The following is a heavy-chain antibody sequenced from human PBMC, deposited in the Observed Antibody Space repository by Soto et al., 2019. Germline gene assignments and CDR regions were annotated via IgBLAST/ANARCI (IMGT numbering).Heavy chain of an antibody. CDR1: GFTFSSYA. J-gene: IGHJ4*02. V-gene: IGHV3-23*01. D-gene: IGHD6-13*01. CDR2: ISGSGVST. Sequence: EVQLLGSGGGLVQPGGSLRLSCAASGFTFSSYAMSWVRQAPGKGLEWVSAISGSGVSTYYADSVKGRFTISRDNSKNTLYLQMNSLRAEDTVVSYCAKEHHYSSSWSESDYSGQGTLVTVSS. CDR3: AKEHHYSSSWSESDY.